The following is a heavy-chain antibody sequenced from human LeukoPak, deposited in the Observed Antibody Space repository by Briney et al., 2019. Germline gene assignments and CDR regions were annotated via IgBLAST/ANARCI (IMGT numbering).Heavy chain of an antibody. J-gene: IGHJ4*01. V-gene: IGHV3-23*01. CDR2: LSGSAIST. D-gene: IGHD6-19*01. CDR3: AKGIYSSGWRYFDY. Sequence: GGSLRLSCAASGFTFSNAAMSWVRQAPGKGLEWVSTLSGSAISTYYAYSVKGRCTISRYNANKTLYLQMTSMRAEETAVYYCAKGIYSSGWRYFDYWGHGTLVTVSS. CDR1: GFTFSNAA.